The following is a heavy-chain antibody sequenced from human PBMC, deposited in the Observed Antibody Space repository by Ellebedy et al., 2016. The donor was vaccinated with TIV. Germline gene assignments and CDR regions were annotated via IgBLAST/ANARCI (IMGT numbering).Heavy chain of an antibody. D-gene: IGHD4-17*01. CDR3: ATDGTYGDYLSPTHAFVI. Sequence: GESLKISCGASGFSFSSYWMSWVRQAPRKGQEWGANIRQDGREKYYVDSVKGRFTISRDNAKNSLYLHLNSLRAEDTAMYYCATDGTYGDYLSPTHAFVIWGQGTMVTVSS. CDR1: GFSFSSYW. V-gene: IGHV3-7*01. J-gene: IGHJ3*02. CDR2: IRQDGREK.